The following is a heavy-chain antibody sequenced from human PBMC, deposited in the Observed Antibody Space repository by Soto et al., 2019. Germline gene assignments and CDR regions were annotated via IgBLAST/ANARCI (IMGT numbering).Heavy chain of an antibody. D-gene: IGHD3-22*01. CDR3: AGGDYYHSSGYYFSYYTMDV. Sequence: ASETLSLTCTVSGGSISSSSYYLGWIRQPPGKGLEWIGNVYYGGSTYYNPSLKSRVTISVETSKSQFSLKLSSVTAAGTAVYYCAGGDYYHSSGYYFSYYTMDVWGQGTLVTVSS. CDR2: VYYGGST. J-gene: IGHJ6*02. V-gene: IGHV4-39*01. CDR1: GGSISSSSYY.